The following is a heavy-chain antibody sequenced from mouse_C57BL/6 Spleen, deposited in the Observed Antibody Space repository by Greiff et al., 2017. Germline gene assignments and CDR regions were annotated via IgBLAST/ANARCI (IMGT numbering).Heavy chain of an antibody. CDR2: IYPGDGGT. J-gene: IGHJ3*01. V-gene: IGHV1-80*01. Sequence: VQLQQSGAELVKPGASVKISCKASGYAFSSYWMHWVKQRPGQGLEWIGQIYPGDGGTNYNGKFKGKATLTADKSSSTAYMQLSSLTSEDSAVYFCVRVGVAPPWANWVKGTLVTVSA. CDR1: GYAFSSYW. CDR3: VRVGVAPPWAN.